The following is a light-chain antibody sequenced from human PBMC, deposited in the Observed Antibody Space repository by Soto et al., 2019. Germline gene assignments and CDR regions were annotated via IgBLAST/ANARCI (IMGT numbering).Light chain of an antibody. V-gene: IGKV3-15*01. CDR1: QSVGTN. CDR2: GVS. CDR3: QQYNNWPPIT. J-gene: IGKJ5*01. Sequence: ERVMSQSPVTMSVSPGESVALGCSASQSVGTNLAWYQQKPGQAPSLLIYGVSTRATGIPTRFSGSGSGRQFTLTISSLQSEDFAVYYCQQYNNWPPITFGQGTRLEIK.